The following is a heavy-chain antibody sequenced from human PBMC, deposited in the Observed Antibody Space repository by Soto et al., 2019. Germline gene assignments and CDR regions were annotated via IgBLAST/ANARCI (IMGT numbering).Heavy chain of an antibody. CDR3: ARHVGIAAAVFYYGMDV. Sequence: RESLTISCTCSGDSFTSYWISWVRQMPGKGLEWMGRIDPSDSYTNYSPSFQGHVTISADKSISTAYLQWSSLKASDTAMYYCARHVGIAAAVFYYGMDVWGQGTTVTVSS. CDR1: GDSFTSYW. CDR2: IDPSDSYT. D-gene: IGHD6-13*01. J-gene: IGHJ6*02. V-gene: IGHV5-10-1*01.